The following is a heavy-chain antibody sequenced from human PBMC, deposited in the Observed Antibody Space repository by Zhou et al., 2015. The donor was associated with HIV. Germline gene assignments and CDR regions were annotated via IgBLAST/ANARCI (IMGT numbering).Heavy chain of an antibody. Sequence: QVQLVQSGAEVKKPGSSVKVSCKASGGTFSSYAISWVRQAPGQGLEWMGGIIPIFGTANYAQKFQGRVTITADESTSTAYMELSSLRSEDTAVYYCARDATIFGVDDPYYYYYMDVWGKGTTVTVSS. J-gene: IGHJ6*03. CDR1: GGTFSSYA. CDR2: IIPIFGTA. CDR3: ARDATIFGVDDPYYYYYMDV. D-gene: IGHD3-3*01. V-gene: IGHV1-69*01.